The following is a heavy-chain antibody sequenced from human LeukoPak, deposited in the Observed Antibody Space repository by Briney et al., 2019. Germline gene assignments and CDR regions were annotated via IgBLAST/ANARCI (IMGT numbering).Heavy chain of an antibody. D-gene: IGHD2-2*01. CDR3: ARDTENERGYCSSTSCSRPFDY. Sequence: ASVKVSCKASGYTFTSYGISWVRQAPGQGLEWMGWISAYNGNTNYAQKLQGRVTMTTDTSTSTAYMELRSLRSDDTAVYYCARDTENERGYCSSTSCSRPFDYWGQGTLVTVSS. J-gene: IGHJ4*02. CDR1: GYTFTSYG. CDR2: ISAYNGNT. V-gene: IGHV1-18*01.